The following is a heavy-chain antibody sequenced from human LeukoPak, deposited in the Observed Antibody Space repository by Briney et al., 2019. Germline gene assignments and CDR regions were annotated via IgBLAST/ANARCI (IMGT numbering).Heavy chain of an antibody. V-gene: IGHV4-34*01. Sequence: SETLSLTCAVYGGSFSDYYWSWIRQPPGKGLEWIGEINHSGSTNYNPSLESRVTILVETSKNQFSLKLSSVTAADTAVYSCARGPRPIRRFTIVRGVVGHYFDYWAQGTLVTVAS. CDR3: ARGPRPIRRFTIVRGVVGHYFDY. D-gene: IGHD3-10*01. J-gene: IGHJ4*02. CDR1: GGSFSDYY. CDR2: INHSGST.